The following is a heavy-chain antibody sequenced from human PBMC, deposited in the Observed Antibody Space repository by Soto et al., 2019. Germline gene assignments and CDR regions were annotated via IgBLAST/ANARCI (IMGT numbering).Heavy chain of an antibody. CDR3: ARVPYYYDGSGYSYWYFDL. V-gene: IGHV3-7*03. D-gene: IGHD3-22*01. J-gene: IGHJ2*01. Sequence: DVQLVESGGGLVQPGGSLRLSCAASGFTFSTYWMSWVRQAPGKGLEWVANIKHDGSAKYYVDSVRGRFTVSRDNAKNSLYLQMDSLRAEDTAVYYCARVPYYYDGSGYSYWYFDLWGRGTLVTVSS. CDR2: IKHDGSAK. CDR1: GFTFSTYW.